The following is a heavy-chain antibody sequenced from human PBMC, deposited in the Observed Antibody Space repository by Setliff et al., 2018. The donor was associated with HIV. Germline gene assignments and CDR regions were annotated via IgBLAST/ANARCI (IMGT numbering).Heavy chain of an antibody. CDR3: ARIGHYYGSGSFDY. V-gene: IGHV4-34*01. CDR1: GGSVSGHY. Sequence: TLSLTCAVYGGSVSGHYWSWVRQPPGKGLEWIGEIYHSGSANYNPSLKSRVTISVDTSKNQFSLKLSSVTAADTAVYYCARIGHYYGSGSFDYWGQGTLVTVSS. CDR2: IYHSGSA. J-gene: IGHJ4*02. D-gene: IGHD3-10*01.